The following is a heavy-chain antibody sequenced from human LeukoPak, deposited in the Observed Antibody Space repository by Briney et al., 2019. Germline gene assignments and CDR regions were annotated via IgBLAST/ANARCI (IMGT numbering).Heavy chain of an antibody. V-gene: IGHV1-46*01. J-gene: IGHJ4*02. Sequence: APVKVSCKASGYTFTNYWIYWVRQAPGQGLEWMGIINPSGGSTSYAQKFQGRVTMTRDMSTSTVYMELSSLRSEDTAVYYCAREGYNWNDDASSDFDYWGQGTLVTVSS. CDR1: GYTFTNYW. CDR3: AREGYNWNDDASSDFDY. D-gene: IGHD1-20*01. CDR2: INPSGGST.